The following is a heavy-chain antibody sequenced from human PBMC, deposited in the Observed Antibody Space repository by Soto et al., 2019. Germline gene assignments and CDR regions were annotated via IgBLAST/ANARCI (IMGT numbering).Heavy chain of an antibody. D-gene: IGHD2-2*02. CDR2: ISSSSSTI. J-gene: IGHJ4*02. CDR1: GFTFSSYS. V-gene: IGHV3-48*01. CDR3: ARVYPVDY. Sequence: HPGGSLRLSCAASGFTFSSYSMDWVRQAPGKGLEWVSYISSSSSTIYYADSVKGRFTISRDNAKNSLYLQMNSLRAEDTAVYYCARVYPVDYWGQGTLVTVSS.